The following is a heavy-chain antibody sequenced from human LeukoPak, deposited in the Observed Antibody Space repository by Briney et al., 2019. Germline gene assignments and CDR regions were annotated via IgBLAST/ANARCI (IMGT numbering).Heavy chain of an antibody. Sequence: GGSLRLSCAASGFTFSSSSISWVRQAPGKGLEWVSAITDAVGSTHYADSVKGRFTISSDNSKNTVYLQMNSLRPEDMAVYYCAKDRDSLWFGNWFDPWGQGTLVTVSS. V-gene: IGHV3-23*01. CDR2: ITDAVGST. CDR1: GFTFSSSS. D-gene: IGHD3-10*01. J-gene: IGHJ5*02. CDR3: AKDRDSLWFGNWFDP.